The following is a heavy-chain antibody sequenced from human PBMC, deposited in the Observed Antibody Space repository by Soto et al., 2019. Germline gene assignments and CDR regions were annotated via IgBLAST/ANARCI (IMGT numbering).Heavy chain of an antibody. CDR1: GFMLSNYW. D-gene: IGHD4-17*01. Sequence: EVYLVESGGGLVQPGGSLRLSCEASGFMLSNYWMNWVRQAPGKGLQWVANIKEDGSAKYYVDSVKGRFTISRDNAKKSLYLNMIRLRATNTSVYYCGQVSGYADVVDTWGQGTMVIVSS. V-gene: IGHV3-7*03. J-gene: IGHJ5*02. CDR2: IKEDGSAK. CDR3: GQVSGYADVVDT.